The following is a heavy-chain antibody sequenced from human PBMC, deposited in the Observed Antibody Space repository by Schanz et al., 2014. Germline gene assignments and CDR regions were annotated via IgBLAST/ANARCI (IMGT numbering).Heavy chain of an antibody. CDR1: GFSFGSYA. V-gene: IGHV3-23*04. CDR2: LSARGHRT. CDR3: ATVGSETYSIYWYFDL. J-gene: IGHJ2*01. Sequence: EVQLVESGGGLVQPGGSLRLSCAASGFSFGSYAMSWVRQAPGRGLEWVSALSARGHRTQYADSVMGRFTISSDISKNMLYLQMNRLRTEDTAVYYCATVGSETYSIYWYFDLWGRGTLVTVSS. D-gene: IGHD3-10*01.